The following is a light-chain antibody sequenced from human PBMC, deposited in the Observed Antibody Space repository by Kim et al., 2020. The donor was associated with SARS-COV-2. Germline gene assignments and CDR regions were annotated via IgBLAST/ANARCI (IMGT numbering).Light chain of an antibody. V-gene: IGLV2-14*03. CDR2: DVN. CDR1: SSDIGGYNL. CDR3: SSYTVITTFGV. Sequence: QSITISGTGTSSDIGGYNLVPWYQQHPGKAPTLIIYDVNKRPSGVSSRFSGSKSGTTASLTISGLQAEDEADYFCSSYTVITTFGVFGGGTKLTVL. J-gene: IGLJ3*02.